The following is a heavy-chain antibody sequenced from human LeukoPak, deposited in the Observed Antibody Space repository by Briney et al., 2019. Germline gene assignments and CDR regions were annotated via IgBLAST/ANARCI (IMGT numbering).Heavy chain of an antibody. Sequence: PSETLSLTCAVDGGSFSGYSWSWIRQPPGKGLEWIGYIYHSGSTYYNPSLKSRVTISVDRSKNQFSLKLSSVTAADTAVYYCARAVYYYDSSGYSDEYFQHWGQGTLVTVSS. CDR3: ARAVYYYDSSGYSDEYFQH. V-gene: IGHV4-30-2*01. J-gene: IGHJ1*01. CDR2: IYHSGST. D-gene: IGHD3-22*01. CDR1: GGSFSGYS.